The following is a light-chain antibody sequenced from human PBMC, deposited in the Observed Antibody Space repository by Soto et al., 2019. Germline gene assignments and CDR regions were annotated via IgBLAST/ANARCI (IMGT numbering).Light chain of an antibody. CDR3: QLRSTFMYT. CDR1: EGVSAY. V-gene: IGKV3D-11*01. Sequence: DIVLTQTPATLSLSPGERATFSCRASEGVSAYLNWYQHKPGQPPRLLIYDTSQGATRIPDRFSASRSRTGFTLSISSLESEWFAVYYCQLRSTFMYTFGQRTKLDIK. CDR2: DTS. J-gene: IGKJ2*01.